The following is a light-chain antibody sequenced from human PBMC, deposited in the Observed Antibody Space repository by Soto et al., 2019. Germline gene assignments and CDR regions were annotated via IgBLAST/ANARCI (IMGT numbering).Light chain of an antibody. CDR3: NSYTSSGTLWV. Sequence: QPVLTQPASVSGSPGQSITISCTGTSSDVGGYNYVSWYQQHPGKAPKLMIYEVSNRPSGVSNRFSGSKSGNTASLTISGLQAEDEADYYCNSYTSSGTLWVFGGGTKLTVL. J-gene: IGLJ3*02. V-gene: IGLV2-14*01. CDR1: SSDVGGYNY. CDR2: EVS.